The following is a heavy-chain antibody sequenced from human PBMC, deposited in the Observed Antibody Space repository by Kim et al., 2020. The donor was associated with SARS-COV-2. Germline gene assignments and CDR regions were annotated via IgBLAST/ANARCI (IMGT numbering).Heavy chain of an antibody. V-gene: IGHV3-66*01. Sequence: GGSLRLSCAASGFSVGDSYMSWVRQAPGKGLEWVAVIYTGGNTYYADSVKGRFSISRDNSKNTASLHLTSLRAEDTAVYYCARDRRDTRGYFDYLGQGSL. D-gene: IGHD2-15*01. CDR1: GFSVGDSY. J-gene: IGHJ4*02. CDR3: ARDRRDTRGYFDY. CDR2: IYTGGNT.